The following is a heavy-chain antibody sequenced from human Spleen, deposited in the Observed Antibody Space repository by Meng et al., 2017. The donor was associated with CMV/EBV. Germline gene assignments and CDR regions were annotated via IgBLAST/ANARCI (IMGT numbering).Heavy chain of an antibody. Sequence: QMTLQQWGSGLLKPSETLSPTGAVYGWSCSGYYWSWIRQPPGKGLEWIGEINHSGSTNYNPSLKSRVTISVDTSKNQFSLKLSSVTAADTAVYYCARDPPMYSSGWTNWFDPWGQGTLVTVSS. CDR1: GWSCSGYY. CDR2: INHSGST. V-gene: IGHV4-34*01. CDR3: ARDPPMYSSGWTNWFDP. D-gene: IGHD6-19*01. J-gene: IGHJ5*02.